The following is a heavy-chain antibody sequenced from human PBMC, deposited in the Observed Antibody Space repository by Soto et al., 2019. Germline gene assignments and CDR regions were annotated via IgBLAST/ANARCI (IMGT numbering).Heavy chain of an antibody. Sequence: SETLSLTCAVYGGSFSGYYWSWIRQPPGKGLEWIGEINHSGSTNYNPSLKSRVTISVDTSKNQFSLKLSSVTAADTAVYYCARGLPYYDFWSGYYSLDYWGQATLVTGSS. CDR2: INHSGST. V-gene: IGHV4-34*01. D-gene: IGHD3-3*01. J-gene: IGHJ4*02. CDR1: GGSFSGYY. CDR3: ARGLPYYDFWSGYYSLDY.